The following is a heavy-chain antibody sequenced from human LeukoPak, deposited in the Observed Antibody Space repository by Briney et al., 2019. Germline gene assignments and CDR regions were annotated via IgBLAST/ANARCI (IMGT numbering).Heavy chain of an antibody. Sequence: PGRSLRLSCAASGFTCSSYGMHWVRQAPGKGLEWVAVISYDGSNKYYADSVKGRFTISRDNSKNTLYLQMNSLRAEDTAVYYCAKRRGIVVVPAAILTPSLDYWGQGTLVTVSS. D-gene: IGHD2-2*01. CDR1: GFTCSSYG. V-gene: IGHV3-30*18. CDR2: ISYDGSNK. J-gene: IGHJ4*02. CDR3: AKRRGIVVVPAAILTPSLDY.